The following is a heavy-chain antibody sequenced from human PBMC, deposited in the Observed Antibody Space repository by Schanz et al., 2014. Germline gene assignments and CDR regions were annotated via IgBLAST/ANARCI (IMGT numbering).Heavy chain of an antibody. V-gene: IGHV3-23*04. CDR3: ARDHTTESYYSAGPPIDY. J-gene: IGHJ4*02. CDR2: ISASGGDT. CDR1: GFTFSSYA. D-gene: IGHD1-26*01. Sequence: EVQLVESGGGLVQPGGSLRLSCAASGFTFSSYAMSWVRQAPGKGLEWLSVISASGGDTYYADSVKGRFTISRDNAKNSLFLQMNSLRAEDTAVYYCARDHTTESYYSAGPPIDYWGQGTLXTVSS.